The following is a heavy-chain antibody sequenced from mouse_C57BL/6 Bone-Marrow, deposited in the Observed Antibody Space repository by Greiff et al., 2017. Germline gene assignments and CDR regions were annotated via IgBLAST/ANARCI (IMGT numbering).Heavy chain of an antibody. V-gene: IGHV1-82*01. CDR2: IYPGDGDT. CDR3: ARDGDYDGDYYAMGC. CDR1: GYAFSSSW. J-gene: IGHJ4*01. Sequence: QVQLQQSGPELVKPGASVKISCKASGYAFSSSWMNWVKQRPGKGLEWIGRIYPGDGDTNYNGKFKGKATLTADKSSSTAYMQLSSLTSEDSAVYFCARDGDYDGDYYAMGCRGQRTSVTVSS. D-gene: IGHD2-4*01.